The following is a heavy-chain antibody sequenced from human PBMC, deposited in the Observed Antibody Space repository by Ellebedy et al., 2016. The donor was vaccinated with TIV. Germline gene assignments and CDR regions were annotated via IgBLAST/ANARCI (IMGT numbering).Heavy chain of an antibody. D-gene: IGHD5-18*01. CDR1: GYTFTSYD. J-gene: IGHJ3*02. CDR3: ARGRGYSHDVCDI. Sequence: AASVKVSCKASGYTFTSYDINWVRQATGHRLEWMGWMNPNSGNTGYAQKFQGRVTMTRNTSISTAYMELSSLRSEDTAVYYCARGRGYSHDVCDIWGQGTMVTVSS. CDR2: MNPNSGNT. V-gene: IGHV1-8*01.